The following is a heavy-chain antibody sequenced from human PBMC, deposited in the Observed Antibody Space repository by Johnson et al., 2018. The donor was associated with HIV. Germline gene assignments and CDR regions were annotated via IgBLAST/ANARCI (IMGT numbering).Heavy chain of an antibody. D-gene: IGHD1-26*01. J-gene: IGHJ3*02. CDR2: IWYDGSNR. Sequence: VQLVESGGVVVQPGGSLRLSCAASGFTFSSYGMHWVRQAPGKGLEWVAVIWYDGSNRYYTESVKGRFTISRDNSKNTLYLQMNSLRAEDTAVYYCARDPSPIVGATYAFDIWGQGTMVTVSS. V-gene: IGHV3-33*01. CDR3: ARDPSPIVGATYAFDI. CDR1: GFTFSSYG.